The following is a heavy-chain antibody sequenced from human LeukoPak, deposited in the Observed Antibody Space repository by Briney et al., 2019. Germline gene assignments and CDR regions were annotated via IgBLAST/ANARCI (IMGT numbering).Heavy chain of an antibody. CDR2: ISGSGGST. CDR1: GFTFSSYA. V-gene: IGHV3-23*01. CDR3: AKDLSRSGSYYEYYFHY. J-gene: IGHJ4*02. D-gene: IGHD3-10*01. Sequence: GGSLRLSCAASGFTFSSYAMSWVRQAPGKGLEWVSAISGSGGSTYYADSVKGRFTISRDNSKNTLYLQMNSLRAEDTAVYYCAKDLSRSGSYYEYYFHYWGQGTLVTVSS.